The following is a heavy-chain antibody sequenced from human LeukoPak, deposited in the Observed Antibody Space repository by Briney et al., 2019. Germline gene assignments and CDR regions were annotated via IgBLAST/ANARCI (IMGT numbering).Heavy chain of an antibody. CDR1: GFTFKNYA. CDR2: ISGSGGST. D-gene: IGHD3-10*01. J-gene: IGHJ4*02. Sequence: QPGGSLRLSCVASGFTFKNYAMSWVRQAPGKGLEWVSAISGSGGSTYYADSVKGRFTISRDNSKNTLYLQMNSLRAEDTAVYYCAKSEELLWFGELLSSSFDYWGQGTLVTVSS. CDR3: AKSEELLWFGELLSSSFDY. V-gene: IGHV3-23*01.